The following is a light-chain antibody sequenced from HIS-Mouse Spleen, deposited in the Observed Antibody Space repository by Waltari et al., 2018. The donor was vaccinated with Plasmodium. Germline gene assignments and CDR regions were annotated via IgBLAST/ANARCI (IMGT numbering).Light chain of an antibody. V-gene: IGLV3-1*01. CDR1: KLGDKY. Sequence: SYELTQPPSVSVSPGQTASITCSGDKLGDKYACWYQQKPGQSPVRVIYQDSKRPSGIPGRFSGSNSGNTATLTISGTQAMDEADYYCQAWDSSTDYVFGTGTKVTVL. CDR2: QDS. CDR3: QAWDSSTDYV. J-gene: IGLJ1*01.